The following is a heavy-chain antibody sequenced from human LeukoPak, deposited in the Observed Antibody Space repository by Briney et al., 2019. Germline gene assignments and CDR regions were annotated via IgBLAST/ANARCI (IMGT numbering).Heavy chain of an antibody. CDR3: AKASYYDSSGLDY. J-gene: IGHJ4*02. CDR2: ISYDGSNK. CDR1: GLTFSSYG. D-gene: IGHD3-22*01. Sequence: PGRSLRLSCAASGLTFSSYGMHWVRQAPGKGLEWVAVISYDGSNKYYADSVKGRFTISRDNSKNTLYLQMNSLRAEDTAVYYCAKASYYDSSGLDYWGQGTLVTVSS. V-gene: IGHV3-30*18.